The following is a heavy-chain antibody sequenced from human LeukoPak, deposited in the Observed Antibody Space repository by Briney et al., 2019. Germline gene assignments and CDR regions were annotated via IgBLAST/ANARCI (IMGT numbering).Heavy chain of an antibody. CDR3: ARAYYDFWSGYRKYYFDY. V-gene: IGHV1-2*06. CDR1: GYTFTGYY. Sequence: ASVKVSCKASGYTFTGYYMHWVRQAPGQGLEWMGRISPNSGGTNYAQKFQGRVTMTRDTSISTAYMELSRLRSDDTAVYYCARAYYDFWSGYRKYYFDYWGQGTLVTVSS. J-gene: IGHJ4*02. D-gene: IGHD3-3*01. CDR2: ISPNSGGT.